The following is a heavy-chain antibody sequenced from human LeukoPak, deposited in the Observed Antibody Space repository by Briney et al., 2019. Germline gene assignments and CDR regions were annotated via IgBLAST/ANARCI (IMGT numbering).Heavy chain of an antibody. CDR2: IYSGGST. D-gene: IGHD3-22*01. V-gene: IGHV3-66*01. CDR1: GFTVSSNY. CDR3: ASFRYYDQSRLDY. J-gene: IGHJ4*02. Sequence: GGSLRLSCAASGFTVSSNYMSWVRQAPGKGLEWVSVIYSGGSTYYADSVKGRFTISRDNSKNTLYLQMNSLRAEDTAVYYCASFRYYDQSRLDYWGQGTLVTVSS.